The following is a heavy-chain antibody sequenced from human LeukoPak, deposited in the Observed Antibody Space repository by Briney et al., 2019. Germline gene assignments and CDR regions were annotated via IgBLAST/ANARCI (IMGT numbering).Heavy chain of an antibody. CDR2: IKQDGSEK. J-gene: IGHJ4*02. CDR1: RFTFSNYW. V-gene: IGHV3-7*03. CDR3: ARRAGSYSHSYDY. D-gene: IGHD2-15*01. Sequence: GGSLRLSCAASRFTFSNYWMSWVRQAPGKGLEWVANIKQDGSEKYYVDSVRGRFIISKDNSKNTLYLQMNSLRAEDTAVYYCARRAGSYSHSYDYWGQGTLVTVSS.